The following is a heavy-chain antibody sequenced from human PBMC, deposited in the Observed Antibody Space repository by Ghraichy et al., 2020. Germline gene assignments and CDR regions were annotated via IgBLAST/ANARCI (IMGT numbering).Heavy chain of an antibody. J-gene: IGHJ4*02. CDR1: GFTFSNAW. D-gene: IGHD3-10*01. V-gene: IGHV3-15*01. CDR3: TTGEGRSFGLGY. CDR2: IKSKTDGGTT. Sequence: GESLNISCAASGFTFSNAWMSWVRQAPGKGLEWVGRIKSKTDGGTTDYAAPVKGRFTISRDDSKNTLYLQMNSLKTEDTAVYYCTTGEGRSFGLGYWGQGTLVTVSS.